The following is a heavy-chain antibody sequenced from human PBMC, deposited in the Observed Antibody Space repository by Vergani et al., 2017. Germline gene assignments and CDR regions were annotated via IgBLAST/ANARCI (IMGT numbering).Heavy chain of an antibody. CDR1: GYTFTGYY. V-gene: IGHV1-2*02. CDR2: INPNSGGT. CDR3: ARDLLAWKLYYVYGMDV. Sequence: QVQLVQSGAEVKKPGASVKVSCKASGYTFTGYYMHWVRQAPGQGLEWMGWINPNSGGTNYAQKFQGRVTMTRDTSISTAYMELSRLRSDDTAVYYCARDLLAWKLYYVYGMDVWGQGTTVTVSS. J-gene: IGHJ6*02. D-gene: IGHD1-1*01.